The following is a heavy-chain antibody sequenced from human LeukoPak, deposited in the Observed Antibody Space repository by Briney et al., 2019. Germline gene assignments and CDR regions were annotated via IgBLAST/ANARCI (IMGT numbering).Heavy chain of an antibody. V-gene: IGHV3-30-3*01. J-gene: IGHJ6*02. Sequence: PGGSLRLSCAASGFTFSSYAMHWVRQAPGKGLEWVAVISYDGSNKYYADSVKGRFTISRDNSKNTLYLQMNSLRAEDTTVYYCARDRDYDYYYGMDVWAQGTTVTVSS. CDR2: ISYDGSNK. D-gene: IGHD3-10*01. CDR1: GFTFSSYA. CDR3: ARDRDYDYYYGMDV.